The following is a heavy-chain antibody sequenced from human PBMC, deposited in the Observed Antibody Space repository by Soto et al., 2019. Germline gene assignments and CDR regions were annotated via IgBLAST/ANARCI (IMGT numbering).Heavy chain of an antibody. V-gene: IGHV1-69*01. CDR3: ARGSGQWELLYLDP. CDR2: SIPIFGTA. D-gene: IGHD1-26*01. CDR1: VGTFSSYT. Sequence: QVQLVQSGAEVKKPGSSLKVSCKASVGTFSSYTISWVRQAPVQGLDWMGASIPIFGTANYAQKFQGRVTITADESTSTGYMELSSLRSEDRAVYYCARGSGQWELLYLDPWGQGTLVTVSS. J-gene: IGHJ5*02.